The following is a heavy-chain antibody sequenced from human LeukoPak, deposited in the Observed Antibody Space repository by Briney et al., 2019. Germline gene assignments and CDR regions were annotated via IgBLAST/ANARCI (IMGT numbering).Heavy chain of an antibody. V-gene: IGHV3-30*04. Sequence: GRSLRLSCAASGFTFSSYAMHWVRQAPGKGLEWVAVISYDGSNKYYADSVKGRFTISRDNSKNTLYLQMNSLRAEDTAVYYCAPPAAMEAYWGQGTLVTVSS. CDR2: ISYDGSNK. CDR3: APPAAMEAY. D-gene: IGHD2-2*01. CDR1: GFTFSSYA. J-gene: IGHJ4*02.